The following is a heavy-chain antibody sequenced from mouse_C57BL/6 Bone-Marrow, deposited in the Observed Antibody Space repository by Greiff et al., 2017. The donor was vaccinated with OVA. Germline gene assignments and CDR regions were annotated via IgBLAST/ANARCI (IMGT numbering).Heavy chain of an antibody. CDR3: AREGITTDVDY. Sequence: VKLMESGAELVRPGTSVTMSCKASGYTFTNYWIGWAKQRPGHGLEWIGDIYPGGGYTNYNEKFKGKATLTADKSSSTAYMQFSSLTSEDSAIYYCAREGITTDVDYWGQGTTLTVSS. CDR2: IYPGGGYT. CDR1: GYTFTNYW. J-gene: IGHJ2*01. D-gene: IGHD1-1*01. V-gene: IGHV1-63*01.